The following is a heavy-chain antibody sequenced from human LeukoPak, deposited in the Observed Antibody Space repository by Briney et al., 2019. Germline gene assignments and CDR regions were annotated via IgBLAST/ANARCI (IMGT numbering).Heavy chain of an antibody. Sequence: ASVKVSCKASGYTFIGHCVHWVRQAPGQGLEWMGWISPDSGGTNYAQKFQGRVTMTRDTSISTAYMELSRLRSDDTAVYYCARDSSNYYDSSGYWPNAFDIWGQGTMVTVSS. J-gene: IGHJ3*02. V-gene: IGHV1-2*02. D-gene: IGHD3-22*01. CDR2: ISPDSGGT. CDR3: ARDSSNYYDSSGYWPNAFDI. CDR1: GYTFIGHC.